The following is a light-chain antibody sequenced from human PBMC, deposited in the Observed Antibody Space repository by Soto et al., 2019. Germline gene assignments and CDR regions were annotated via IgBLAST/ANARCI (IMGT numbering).Light chain of an antibody. CDR2: DVS. CDR1: SSDVGGYNY. CDR3: SSYTSSSTVV. J-gene: IGLJ2*01. Sequence: QAVVTQPASVSGSPGQSITISCTGTSSDVGGYNYVSWYQQHPGKAPKLMIYDVSNRPSGVSNRFSGSKSGNTASLTISGLQAEYEADYYCSSYTSSSTVVFGGGTKDTVL. V-gene: IGLV2-14*01.